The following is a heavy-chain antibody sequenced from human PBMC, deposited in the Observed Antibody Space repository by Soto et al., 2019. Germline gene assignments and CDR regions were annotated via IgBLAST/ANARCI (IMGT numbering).Heavy chain of an antibody. CDR2: INPNSGGT. Sequence: GASVKVSCKASGYTFTSYGISGVRQAPGQGLEWMGWINPNSGGTNYAEKFQGRVTMTRDTSISTAYMELSRLRSDDTAVYYCARDYRVLTMVRGVLWAYWGQGTLVTVSS. D-gene: IGHD3-10*01. V-gene: IGHV1-2*02. CDR1: GYTFTSYG. J-gene: IGHJ4*02. CDR3: ARDYRVLTMVRGVLWAY.